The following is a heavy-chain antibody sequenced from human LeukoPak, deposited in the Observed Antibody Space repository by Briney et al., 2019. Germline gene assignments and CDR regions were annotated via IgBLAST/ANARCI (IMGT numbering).Heavy chain of an antibody. Sequence: PGGSLRLSCAASGFTFSSYGMHWVRQAPGKGLEWVAFIRYDGSNKYYADSVKGRFTISRDNSKNTLYLQMNSLRAEDTAVYYCATVYCSSTSCYGDLDYWGQGTLVTVSS. CDR1: GFTFSSYG. CDR2: IRYDGSNK. CDR3: ATVYCSSTSCYGDLDY. D-gene: IGHD2-2*01. J-gene: IGHJ4*02. V-gene: IGHV3-30*02.